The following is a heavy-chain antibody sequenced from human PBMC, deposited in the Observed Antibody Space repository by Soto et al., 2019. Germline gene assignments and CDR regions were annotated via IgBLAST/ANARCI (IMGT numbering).Heavy chain of an antibody. D-gene: IGHD3-3*02. CDR2: ISFDEKHT. J-gene: IGHJ4*02. CDR3: AKDMTDHFWTGFWDS. V-gene: IGHV3-30*18. CDR1: GFTFSNDG. Sequence: QVQLVESGGGVVQPGRSLRLSCSTSGFTFSNDGMHWFRQAPGKGLEWVAVISFDEKHTDYLDSVKARFAISRDNAQNTLYLQMNSLRAEDTAVHFCAKDMTDHFWTGFWDSWGQGALVTVSS.